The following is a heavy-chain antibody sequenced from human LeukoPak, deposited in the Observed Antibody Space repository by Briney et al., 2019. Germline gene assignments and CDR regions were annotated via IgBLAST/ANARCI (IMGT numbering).Heavy chain of an antibody. V-gene: IGHV3-74*01. Sequence: GGSLRLSCAASGFSFRDYWMHWVRQGPGKGLVWVSRINGDGSSTSYADFPKGRFTISRDNAKNTLYLQMNSLRVEDTAIYYCARGAHSSSSFEDNWGQGTLVTVAS. CDR3: ARGAHSSSSFEDN. CDR1: GFSFRDYW. D-gene: IGHD6-6*01. CDR2: INGDGSST. J-gene: IGHJ4*02.